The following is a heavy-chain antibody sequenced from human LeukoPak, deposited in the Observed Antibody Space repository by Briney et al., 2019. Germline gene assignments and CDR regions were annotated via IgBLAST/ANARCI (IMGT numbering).Heavy chain of an antibody. D-gene: IGHD4-23*01. J-gene: IGHJ4*02. CDR1: GFSFSSTW. V-gene: IGHV3-15*01. CDR2: IKSKTEGGTT. CDR3: TTVNGDNFPDY. Sequence: GGSLRLSCAASGFSFSSTWMTWVRQAPSKGLEWVGRIKSKTEGGTTDYAAPVKGRFAISRDDSTNTLYLQMNSLKTEDTAVYYCTTVNGDNFPDYWGQGVLVTVSS.